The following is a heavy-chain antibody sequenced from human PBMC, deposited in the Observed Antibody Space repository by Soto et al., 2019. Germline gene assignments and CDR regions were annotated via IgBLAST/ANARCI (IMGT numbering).Heavy chain of an antibody. J-gene: IGHJ6*02. D-gene: IGHD4-4*01. Sequence: PGGSLRLSCAASGFTFNTYAMHWVRQAPGKGLEWVAVVSFDSKNKYYIDSVEGRFTISRDNSKNTLYLQMNSVRREDTAVYFCAKESVETTYSYYGMDVWGHGTTVTVYS. CDR3: AKESVETTYSYYGMDV. V-gene: IGHV3-30*18. CDR2: VSFDSKNK. CDR1: GFTFNTYA.